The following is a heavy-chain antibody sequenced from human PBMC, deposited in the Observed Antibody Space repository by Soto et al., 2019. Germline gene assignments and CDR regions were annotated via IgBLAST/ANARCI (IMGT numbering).Heavy chain of an antibody. CDR3: TSHAPEDMIRK. V-gene: IGHV3-73*02. D-gene: IGHD2-15*01. J-gene: IGHJ4*02. CDR1: GFTFSGSS. CDR2: IINKANSYAT. Sequence: EVQLVESGGGLVQPGGSLKLSCVASGFTFSGSSMHWVRQASGKGLEWVGRIINKANSYATAYAASVKGRFTISRGDSSDTAYLQMNSLKTEDTAVYYCTSHAPEDMIRKWGQGTLVTVSS.